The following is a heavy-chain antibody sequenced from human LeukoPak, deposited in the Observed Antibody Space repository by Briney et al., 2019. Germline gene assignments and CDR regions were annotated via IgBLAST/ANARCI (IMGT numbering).Heavy chain of an antibody. V-gene: IGHV1-46*01. CDR1: GYTFTCYY. J-gene: IGHJ5*02. Sequence: ASVKVSCKASGYTFTCYYMHGVRQAPGQGLEWMGIINPSGGSTSYAQKFQGRVTMTRDTSTSTVYMELCSLRSEDTAVYYCARVKLSRSSGYSNNWFDPWGKGTLVTV. CDR2: INPSGGST. D-gene: IGHD6-13*01. CDR3: ARVKLSRSSGYSNNWFDP.